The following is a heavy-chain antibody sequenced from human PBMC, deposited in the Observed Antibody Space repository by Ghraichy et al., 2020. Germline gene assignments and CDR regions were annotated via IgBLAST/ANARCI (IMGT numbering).Heavy chain of an antibody. J-gene: IGHJ5*02. CDR1: GDSLNNYY. Sequence: LTCTVSGDSLNNYYWSWIRQAPGKGLEWIGSIYHNGRTKYNPSLKSRVTMSVDTSKNQFSLSLTSVTAADTAVFYCARDQEWRASSSGFDPWGQGTLVSVSP. D-gene: IGHD2-2*01. CDR2: IYHNGRT. V-gene: IGHV4-59*01. CDR3: ARDQEWRASSSGFDP.